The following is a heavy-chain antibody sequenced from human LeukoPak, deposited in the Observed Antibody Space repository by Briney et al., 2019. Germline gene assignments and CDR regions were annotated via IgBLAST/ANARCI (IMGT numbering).Heavy chain of an antibody. J-gene: IGHJ4*01. Sequence: GGSLRLSCAASGFTFSSYVMTWVRQAPGKGLEWVSGISSSGGSTYYADSVKGRFTISRDNSKNTLYLQMNSLRAEDAAVYYCAKVTSLGFFDYWGHGTLVTVSS. D-gene: IGHD2-2*01. V-gene: IGHV3-23*01. CDR2: ISSSGGST. CDR1: GFTFSSYV. CDR3: AKVTSLGFFDY.